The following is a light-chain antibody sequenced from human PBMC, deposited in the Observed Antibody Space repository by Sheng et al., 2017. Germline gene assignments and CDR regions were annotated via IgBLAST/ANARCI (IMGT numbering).Light chain of an antibody. CDR2: DAS. CDR3: QQYGSSPRT. Sequence: EIGLTQSPATLSVSPGGKATLSCRASQSIIRYLAWYQQKPGQAPRLLIYDASNRAAGIPARFSGSGFGTDFTLTISRLEPEDFAVYYCQQYGSSPRTFGQGTKVEIK. J-gene: IGKJ1*01. V-gene: IGKV3-20*01. CDR1: QSIIRY.